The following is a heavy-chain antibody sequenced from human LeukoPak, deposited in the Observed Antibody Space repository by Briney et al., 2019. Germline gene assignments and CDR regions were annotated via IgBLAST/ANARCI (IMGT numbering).Heavy chain of an antibody. V-gene: IGHV1-69*13. CDR3: ARSTMVRGVMRRYYFDY. CDR1: GGTFSSYA. CDR2: IIPIFGTA. J-gene: IGHJ4*02. D-gene: IGHD3-10*01. Sequence: SVKVSCKASGGTFSSYAISWVRQAPGQGLEWMGGIIPIFGTANYAQKFQGRVTITADESTTTAYMELSSLRSEDTAVDHCARSTMVRGVMRRYYFDYWGQGTLVTVSS.